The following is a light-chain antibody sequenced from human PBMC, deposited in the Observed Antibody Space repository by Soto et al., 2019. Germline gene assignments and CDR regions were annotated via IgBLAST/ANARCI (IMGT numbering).Light chain of an antibody. CDR1: QSVRNN. V-gene: IGKV3-15*01. CDR3: QQYNNWPSIT. J-gene: IGKJ5*01. CDR2: YAS. Sequence: EIMMTQSPATLSVSPGERATLSCRASQSVRNNLAWYQQKPGQAPRLLIYYASTRATGIPARFSGSWSGTSFTLTISSLQSEDFALYYCQQYNNWPSITFGQGTRLEIK.